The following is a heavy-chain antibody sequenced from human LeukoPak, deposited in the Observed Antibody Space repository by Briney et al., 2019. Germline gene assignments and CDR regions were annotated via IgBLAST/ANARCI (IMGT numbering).Heavy chain of an antibody. V-gene: IGHV1-2*04. CDR3: ARAVNLRGYFDY. J-gene: IGHJ4*02. Sequence: AWVKVSCKASGYTFTGYYMHWVRQARGQGLEWMGWINPNSGGTNYAQKFQGWVTMTMDTSISTAYMELSRLRSDDTAVYYCARAVNLRGYFDYWGQGTLVTVSS. CDR1: GYTFTGYY. CDR2: INPNSGGT. D-gene: IGHD3-9*01.